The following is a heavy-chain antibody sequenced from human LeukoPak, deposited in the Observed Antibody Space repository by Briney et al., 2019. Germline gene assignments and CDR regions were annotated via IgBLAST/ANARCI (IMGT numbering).Heavy chain of an antibody. CDR2: IKPDGSEN. CDR1: GFIFSICW. D-gene: IGHD3-22*01. Sequence: GVSLTLSCAASGFIFSICWMSWAREARGKGRECVANIKPDGSENYYAYSVKGRFTISRDNAKNSLFLQMNSLRAEDTAVYYCARHLIGDTNGYYLGTYEHWGQGSLVTVSS. J-gene: IGHJ1*01. V-gene: IGHV3-7*03. CDR3: ARHLIGDTNGYYLGTYEH.